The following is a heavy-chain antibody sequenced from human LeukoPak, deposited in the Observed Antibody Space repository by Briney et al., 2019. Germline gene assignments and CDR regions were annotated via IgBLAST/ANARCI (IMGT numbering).Heavy chain of an antibody. CDR3: AKDLHPYYYDSSGPNWDY. J-gene: IGHJ4*02. CDR1: GFTFDDYG. CDR2: INWNGGST. Sequence: GGSLRLSCAASGFTFDDYGMSWVRQAPGKGLEWVSGINWNGGSTGYADSVKGRFTISRDNSKNALYLQMNSLRAEDTAVYYCAKDLHPYYYDSSGPNWDYWGQGTLVTVSS. D-gene: IGHD3-22*01. V-gene: IGHV3-20*04.